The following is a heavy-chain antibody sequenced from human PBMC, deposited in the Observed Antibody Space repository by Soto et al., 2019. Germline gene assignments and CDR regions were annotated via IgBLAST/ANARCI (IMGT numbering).Heavy chain of an antibody. J-gene: IGHJ4*02. CDR1: GGSFSGYY. D-gene: IGHD6-6*01. CDR2: INHSGST. V-gene: IGHV4-34*01. CDR3: ARGRFQYSSSPPPPYFDY. Sequence: KPSETLSLTCAVYGGSFSGYYWSWIRQPPGKGLEWIGEINHSGSTNYNPSLKSRVTISVDTSKNQFSLKLSSVTAADTAVYYCARGRFQYSSSPPPPYFDYWGQGTLVTVSS.